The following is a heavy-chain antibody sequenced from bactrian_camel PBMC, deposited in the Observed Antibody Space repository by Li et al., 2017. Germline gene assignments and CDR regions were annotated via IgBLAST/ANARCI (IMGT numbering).Heavy chain of an antibody. J-gene: IGHJ4*01. CDR1: GFAFSTYA. CDR3: AADEYNLGLARSYTY. CDR2: INIHGNT. V-gene: IGHV3S9*01. Sequence: HVQLVESGGGLVQPGGSLRLSCAASGFAFSTYAMSWVRQAPGKEVEGIASINIHGNTVYSDSVKGRFTISKDNAKNTLYLQMNSLKPEDTAMYYCAADEYNLGLARSYTYWGQGTQVTVS. D-gene: IGHD5*01.